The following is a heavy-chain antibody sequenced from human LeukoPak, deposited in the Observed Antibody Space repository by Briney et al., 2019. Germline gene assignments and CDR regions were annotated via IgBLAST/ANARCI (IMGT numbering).Heavy chain of an antibody. V-gene: IGHV1-46*01. CDR1: GYTFTSYY. CDR2: INPSGGST. CDR3: ARAVWELPPRFDY. J-gene: IGHJ4*02. D-gene: IGHD1-26*01. Sequence: ASVKVSCKASGYTFTSYYMHWVRQAPGQGLEWMGIINPSGGSTSYAQKFQGRVTMTRDMSTSTVYMELSSLRSEDTAVYFCARAVWELPPRFDYWGQGTLVTVSS.